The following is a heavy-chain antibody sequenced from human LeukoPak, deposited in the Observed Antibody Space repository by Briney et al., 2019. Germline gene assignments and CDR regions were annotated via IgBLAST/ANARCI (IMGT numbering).Heavy chain of an antibody. CDR3: ARVQLSSTSRYALGY. V-gene: IGHV1-69*04. Sequence: SVKVSCKASGGTFSSYAISWVRQAPGQGLEWMGRIIPILGIANYAQKFQGRVTITADKSTSTAYMELSSLRSEDTAVYYCARVQLSSTSRYALGYWGQGTLVTVSS. J-gene: IGHJ4*02. D-gene: IGHD2-2*01. CDR2: IIPILGIA. CDR1: GGTFSSYA.